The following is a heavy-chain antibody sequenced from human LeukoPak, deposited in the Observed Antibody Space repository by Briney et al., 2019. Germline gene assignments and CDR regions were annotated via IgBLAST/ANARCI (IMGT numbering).Heavy chain of an antibody. D-gene: IGHD5-18*01. CDR1: GGSISSSSDY. V-gene: IGHV4-39*01. CDR2: IYYSGST. J-gene: IGHJ4*02. Sequence: SETLSLTCTVSGGSISSSSDYWGWIRQPPGKGLEWIGSIYYSGSTYYNPSLKSRVTISVDMSKKQFSLKVSSVTAADTAVYYCARPHRGYSYGFDYWGQGTLVTVSS. CDR3: ARPHRGYSYGFDY.